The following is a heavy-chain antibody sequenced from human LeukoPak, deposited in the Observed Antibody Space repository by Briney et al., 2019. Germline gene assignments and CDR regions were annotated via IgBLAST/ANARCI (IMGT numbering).Heavy chain of an antibody. J-gene: IGHJ4*02. CDR3: ARWGGSYTS. Sequence: SETLSLTCTVSGGSISTYYWSWIRQPPGKGLEWIGYIYYTGSTNYNPSLKSRVTISVDTSKNQFSLKLSSVTAADTAVYYCARWGGSYTSWGQGTLVTVSS. V-gene: IGHV4-59*08. CDR1: GGSISTYY. D-gene: IGHD1-26*01. CDR2: IYYTGST.